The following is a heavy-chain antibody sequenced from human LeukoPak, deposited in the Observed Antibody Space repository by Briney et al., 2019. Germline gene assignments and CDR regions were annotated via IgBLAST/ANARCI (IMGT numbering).Heavy chain of an antibody. Sequence: SETLSLTCTVSGCSISSYYWSWIRQPPGKGLEWIGYIYYSGSTNYNPSLKSRVTISVDTSKNQFSLKLSSVTAADTAVYYCARLGGPSDTSGFLDYWGQGTLVTVSS. CDR2: IYYSGST. J-gene: IGHJ4*02. CDR1: GCSISSYY. D-gene: IGHD3-22*01. V-gene: IGHV4-59*01. CDR3: ARLGGPSDTSGFLDY.